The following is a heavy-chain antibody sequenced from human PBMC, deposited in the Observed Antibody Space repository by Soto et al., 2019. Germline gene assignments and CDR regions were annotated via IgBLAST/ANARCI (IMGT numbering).Heavy chain of an antibody. D-gene: IGHD2-2*01. J-gene: IGHJ5*02. CDR1: GGSISSGGYS. Sequence: SETLSLTCAVSGGSISSGGYSWSWIRQPPGKGLEWIGYIYHSGSTYYNPSLKSRVTISVDRSKNQFSLKLSSVTAADTAVYYCARAAAISWVDPWGQGTLVTVSS. CDR3: ARAAAISWVDP. CDR2: IYHSGST. V-gene: IGHV4-30-2*01.